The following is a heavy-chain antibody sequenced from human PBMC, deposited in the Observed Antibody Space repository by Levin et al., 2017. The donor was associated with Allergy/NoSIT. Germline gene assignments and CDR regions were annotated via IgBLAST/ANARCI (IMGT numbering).Heavy chain of an antibody. CDR3: ASLRTVYYYYMDV. J-gene: IGHJ6*03. Sequence: GGSLRLSCAASGFTFSSYWMSWVRQAPGKGLEWVANIKQDGSEKYYVDSVKGRFTISRDNAKNSLYLQMNSLRAEDTAVYYCASLRTVYYYYMDVWGKGTTVTVSS. V-gene: IGHV3-7*01. CDR2: IKQDGSEK. D-gene: IGHD4-17*01. CDR1: GFTFSSYW.